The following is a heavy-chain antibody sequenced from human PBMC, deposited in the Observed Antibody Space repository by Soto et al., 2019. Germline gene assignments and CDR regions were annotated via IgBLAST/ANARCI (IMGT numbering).Heavy chain of an antibody. D-gene: IGHD1-1*01. CDR2: INHSGST. V-gene: IGHV4-34*01. J-gene: IGHJ4*02. Sequence: SETLSLTCAVYGGSFSGYYWSWIRQPPGKGLEWIGEINHSGSTNYNPSLKSRVTISVDTSKNQFSLKLSSVTAADTAVYYCALAEQSPTTTLNDDWGQGTLVTVSS. CDR3: ALAEQSPTTTLNDD. CDR1: GGSFSGYY.